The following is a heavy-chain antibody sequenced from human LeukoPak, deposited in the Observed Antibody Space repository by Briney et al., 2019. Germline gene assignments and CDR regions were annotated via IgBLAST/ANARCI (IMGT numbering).Heavy chain of an antibody. CDR2: IKSKTDGGTT. J-gene: IGHJ4*02. Sequence: GGSLRLSCAASGFTFNNAWMSWVRQAPGKGLEWVGRIKSKTDGGTTDYAAPAKGRFTISRDDSQDVLYLQMDSLKTEDTAVYYCTRYRYGSYYFDSWGQGTLVTVSS. V-gene: IGHV3-15*01. CDR1: GFTFNNAW. CDR3: TRYRYGSYYFDS. D-gene: IGHD5-18*01.